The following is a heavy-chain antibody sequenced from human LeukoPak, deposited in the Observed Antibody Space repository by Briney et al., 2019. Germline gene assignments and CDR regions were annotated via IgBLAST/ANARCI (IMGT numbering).Heavy chain of an antibody. V-gene: IGHV3-23*01. J-gene: IGHJ4*02. CDR2: IIGSGGRT. CDR1: GFTFSIYT. D-gene: IGHD1-26*01. CDR3: AREAKVGGALQY. Sequence: GGSLRLSCATSGFTFSIYTMTWVRQAPGKGLEWVSTIIGSGGRTYNADSVKGRFTISRDNSKNTLYLQMNSLRAEDTAVYYCAREAKVGGALQYWGQGILVTVSS.